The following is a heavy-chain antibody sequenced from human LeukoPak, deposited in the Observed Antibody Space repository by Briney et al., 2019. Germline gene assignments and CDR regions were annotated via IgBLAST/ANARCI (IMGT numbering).Heavy chain of an antibody. Sequence: GGSLRLSCAASGFTVSSNYMSWVRQAPGKGLQWVSLIYSGGSTYYADSVKGRFTISRDNSKNTLYLQMNSLRAEDTAVYYCAREPHYYGMDVWGQGTTVTVSS. CDR2: IYSGGST. J-gene: IGHJ6*02. CDR1: GFTVSSNY. CDR3: AREPHYYGMDV. V-gene: IGHV3-53*01.